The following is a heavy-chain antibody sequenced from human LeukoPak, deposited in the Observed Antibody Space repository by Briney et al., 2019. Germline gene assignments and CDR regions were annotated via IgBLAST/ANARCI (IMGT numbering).Heavy chain of an antibody. J-gene: IGHJ6*03. CDR1: GYTHTELS. Sequence: ASVKVSCKVSGYTHTELSMHWVRQAPGKGLEWMGGFDPEDGETIYAQKFQGRVTMTEDTSTDTAYMELSSLRSEDTAVYYCATGIHYDFWSGQYYMDVWGKGTTVTVSS. CDR3: ATGIHYDFWSGQYYMDV. V-gene: IGHV1-24*01. D-gene: IGHD3-3*01. CDR2: FDPEDGET.